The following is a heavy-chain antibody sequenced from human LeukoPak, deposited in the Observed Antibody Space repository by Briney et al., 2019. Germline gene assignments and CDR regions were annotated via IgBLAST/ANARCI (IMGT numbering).Heavy chain of an antibody. CDR1: GFTFSSYS. D-gene: IGHD6-13*01. CDR2: ISSSSSTI. CDR3: ARSAAALFDY. Sequence: GGSLRLSCAASGFTFSSYSMNWVRQAPGKGLEWFSYISSSSSTIYYADSVKGRFTISRDNAKNSLYLQMNSLRAEDTAVYYCARSAAALFDYWGQGTLVTVSS. J-gene: IGHJ4*02. V-gene: IGHV3-48*04.